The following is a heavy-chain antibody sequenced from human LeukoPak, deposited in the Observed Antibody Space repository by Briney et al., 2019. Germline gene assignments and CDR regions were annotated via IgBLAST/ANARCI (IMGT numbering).Heavy chain of an antibody. CDR2: ISSSGSTI. D-gene: IGHD6-13*01. V-gene: IGHV3-48*03. CDR3: ARDLGYSSSWYYNYGMDV. CDR1: GFTFSSYE. J-gene: IGHJ6*02. Sequence: PGGSLRLSCAASGFTFSSYEMNWVRQAPGKGLEWVSYISSSGSTIYYADSVKGRFTISRDNAKNSLYLQTNSLRAEDTAVYYCARDLGYSSSWYYNYGMDVWGRGTTVTVSS.